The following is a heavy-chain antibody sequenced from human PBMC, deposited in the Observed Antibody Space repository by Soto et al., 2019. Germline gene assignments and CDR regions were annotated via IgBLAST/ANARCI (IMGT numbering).Heavy chain of an antibody. J-gene: IGHJ4*02. Sequence: GGSLRLSCAASGFAFSGYAMTWVRQAPGKGFEWVSSTGGNGVATYYADSVTGRFTISRDNSKNTLYLQMDSLRAEDTAVYYCAKDSPFSGTGRLAFDYWGQGTLVTVSS. CDR1: GFAFSGYA. CDR3: AKDSPFSGTGRLAFDY. V-gene: IGHV3-23*01. CDR2: TGGNGVAT. D-gene: IGHD3-10*01.